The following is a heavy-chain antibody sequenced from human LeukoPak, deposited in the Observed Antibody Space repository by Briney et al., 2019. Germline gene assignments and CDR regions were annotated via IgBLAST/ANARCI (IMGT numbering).Heavy chain of an antibody. J-gene: IGHJ4*02. D-gene: IGHD3-9*01. V-gene: IGHV7-4-1*02. CDR1: GHTFSSYA. CDR3: AREGEADILTGYEFDY. Sequence: ASVKVFCKASGHTFSSYAISWVRQAPGQGLEWMGWSNTNTGNPTYAQGFTGRFVFSLDTSVSTAYLQISSLKAEDTAVYYCAREGEADILTGYEFDYWGQGTLVTVSS. CDR2: SNTNTGNP.